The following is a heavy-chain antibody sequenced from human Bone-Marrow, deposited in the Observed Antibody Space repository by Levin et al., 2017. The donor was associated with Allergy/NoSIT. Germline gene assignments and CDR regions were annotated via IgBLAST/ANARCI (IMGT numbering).Heavy chain of an antibody. Sequence: GGSLRLSCAASGFIVSNNQMTWVRQAPGKGPEWVSIIYSGGSTYCADSVKGRFTISRDSSKNTLYLQMNSLRAEDTAVYYCARKTDTFMVTGDFWGQGTLVTVSS. CDR2: IYSGGST. J-gene: IGHJ4*02. CDR3: ARKTDTFMVTGDF. V-gene: IGHV3-66*01. D-gene: IGHD5-18*01. CDR1: GFIVSNNQ.